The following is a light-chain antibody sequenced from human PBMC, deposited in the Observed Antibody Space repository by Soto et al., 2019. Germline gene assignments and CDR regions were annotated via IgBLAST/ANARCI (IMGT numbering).Light chain of an antibody. CDR1: HSVISIN. CDR2: GAS. Sequence: EIVLTQYPGTLSLSPGERATLSCRASHSVISINLALYQQKPGQAPRLLIYGASGRATGTPDRFSGSGSGTDFTLTISRLEPEDFAVYYCQQYGTSPPITFGQGTRLE. J-gene: IGKJ5*01. CDR3: QQYGTSPPIT. V-gene: IGKV3-20*01.